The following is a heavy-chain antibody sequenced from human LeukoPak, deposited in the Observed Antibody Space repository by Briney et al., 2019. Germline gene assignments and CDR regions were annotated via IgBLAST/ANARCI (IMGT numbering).Heavy chain of an antibody. CDR2: IKQDGSEK. V-gene: IGHV3-7*01. D-gene: IGHD4-17*01. CDR1: GFTFSSYW. J-gene: IGHJ3*02. CDR3: AKDRYGDYHDDAFDI. Sequence: PGGSLRLSCAAPGFTFSSYWMSWVRQAPGKGLEWVANIKQDGSEKYYVDSVKGRFTISRDNAKNSLYLQMNSLRAEDTAVYYCAKDRYGDYHDDAFDIWGQGTMVTVSS.